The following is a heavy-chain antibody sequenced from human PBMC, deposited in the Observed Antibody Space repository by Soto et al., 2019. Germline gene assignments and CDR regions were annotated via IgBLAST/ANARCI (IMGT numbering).Heavy chain of an antibody. V-gene: IGHV3-23*01. Sequence: GGSLRLSCAASGFTFSSYAMSWVRQAPGKGLEWVSAISGSGGSTYYADNVKGRFTISRDNSKNTLYLQMNSLRAEDTAVYYCAKESSFDFCSGYYTDLDYYYGMDVWGQGTTVTVSS. D-gene: IGHD3-3*01. CDR2: ISGSGGST. CDR3: AKESSFDFCSGYYTDLDYYYGMDV. J-gene: IGHJ6*02. CDR1: GFTFSSYA.